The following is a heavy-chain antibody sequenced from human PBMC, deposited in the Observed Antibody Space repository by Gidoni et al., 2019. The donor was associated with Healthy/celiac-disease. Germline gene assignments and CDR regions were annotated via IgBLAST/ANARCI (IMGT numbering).Heavy chain of an antibody. CDR1: GFTFSRYG. CDR3: ARGDIVVVPAASPFDY. Sequence: QVQLVESGGGVVQPGRSLRLPYDASGFTFSRYGMHWVRQAPGKGLEWVAVISYDGSNKYYADSVKGRFTISRDNSKNTLYLQMNSLRAEDTAVYYCARGDIVVVPAASPFDYWGQGTLVTVSS. CDR2: ISYDGSNK. V-gene: IGHV3-30*03. J-gene: IGHJ4*02. D-gene: IGHD2-2*01.